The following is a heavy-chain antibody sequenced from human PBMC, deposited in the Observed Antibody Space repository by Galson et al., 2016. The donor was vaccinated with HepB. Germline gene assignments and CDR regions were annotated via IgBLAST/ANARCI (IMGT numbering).Heavy chain of an antibody. V-gene: IGHV1-69*13. CDR1: GGTFSRNG. Sequence: SVKVSCKASGGTFSRNGISWVRQAPGQGLEWMGVIIPIFSTSNYAQKFQGRVTITADESTGTAYLELSSLRSEDTAMYYCATDPKPSYYYGSGSCLDSWGQGTLVTVSS. CDR2: IIPIFSTS. J-gene: IGHJ4*02. CDR3: ATDPKPSYYYGSGSCLDS. D-gene: IGHD3-10*01.